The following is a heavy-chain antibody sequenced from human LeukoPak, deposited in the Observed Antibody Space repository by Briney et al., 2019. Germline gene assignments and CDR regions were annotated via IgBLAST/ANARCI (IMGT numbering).Heavy chain of an antibody. D-gene: IGHD3-10*01. Sequence: GEPLKISCKGSGYSFTSYWIGWVRQMPGKGLEWMGIIYPGDSDTRYSPSFQGQVTISADKSISTAYLQWSSLKASDTAMYYCARHSGAYYYGSGSKNWYFDLWGRGTLVTVSS. CDR3: ARHSGAYYYGSGSKNWYFDL. V-gene: IGHV5-51*01. CDR1: GYSFTSYW. J-gene: IGHJ2*01. CDR2: IYPGDSDT.